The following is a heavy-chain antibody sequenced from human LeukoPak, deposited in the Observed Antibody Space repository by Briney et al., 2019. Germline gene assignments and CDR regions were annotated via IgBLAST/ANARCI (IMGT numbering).Heavy chain of an antibody. J-gene: IGHJ4*02. CDR1: GDTLTDLT. CDR2: FSPEDGET. V-gene: IGHV1-24*01. CDR3: ARTAVAGVDY. D-gene: IGHD6-19*01. Sequence: GASVKVSCKVSGDTLTDLTIHWVRQAPEKGLEWMGGFSPEDGETIYAQKFQGRVTMTEDTSTDTAYMELSSLRSEDTAVYYCARTAVAGVDYWGQGTLVTVSS.